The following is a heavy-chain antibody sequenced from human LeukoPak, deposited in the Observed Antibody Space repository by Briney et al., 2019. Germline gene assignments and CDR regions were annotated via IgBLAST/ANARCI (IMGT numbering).Heavy chain of an antibody. D-gene: IGHD3-10*01. CDR1: GGSVSSGSYY. V-gene: IGHV4-61*01. Sequence: KPSETLSLTCTVSGGSVSSGSYYWSWIRQPPGKGLEWIGYIYYSGSTNYNPSLKSRVTISVDTSKNQFSLKLSSVTAADTAVYYCARESRGSSKVDYWGQGTLVTVSS. CDR3: ARESRGSSKVDY. CDR2: IYYSGST. J-gene: IGHJ4*02.